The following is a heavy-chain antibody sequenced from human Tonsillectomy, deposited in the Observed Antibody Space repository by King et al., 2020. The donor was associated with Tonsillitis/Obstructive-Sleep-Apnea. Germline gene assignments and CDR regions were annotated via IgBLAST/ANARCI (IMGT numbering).Heavy chain of an antibody. J-gene: IGHJ4*02. Sequence: VQLVESGGGVVQPGRSLRLSCAASGFTFSTYGMHWVRQAPGKGLEWVAVICYEGSNKYYADSVKGRFPISRDNSKNTMYLQMNSLRAEDTAVYYCARQGTAPGAVDYWGQGTLVTVSS. V-gene: IGHV3-33*01. CDR1: GFTFSTYG. D-gene: IGHD3-10*01. CDR3: ARQGTAPGAVDY. CDR2: ICYEGSNK.